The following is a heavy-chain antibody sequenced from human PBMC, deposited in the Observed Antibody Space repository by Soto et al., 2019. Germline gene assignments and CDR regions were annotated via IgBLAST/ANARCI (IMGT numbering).Heavy chain of an antibody. Sequence: ASVKVSCKASGYTFTSYGISWVRQAPGQGLEWMGWISAYNGNTNYAQKLQGRVTMTTDTSTSTAYMELRSLRSDDTAVYYCARFRTYYDFWSGYRADAFDIWGQGTMVTVSS. CDR2: ISAYNGNT. V-gene: IGHV1-18*01. CDR3: ARFRTYYDFWSGYRADAFDI. D-gene: IGHD3-3*01. J-gene: IGHJ3*02. CDR1: GYTFTSYG.